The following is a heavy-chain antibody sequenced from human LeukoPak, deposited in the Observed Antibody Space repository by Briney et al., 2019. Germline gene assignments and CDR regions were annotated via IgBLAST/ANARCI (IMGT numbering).Heavy chain of an antibody. CDR3: ARGRRYPGYYYDSSGPFDY. J-gene: IGHJ4*02. V-gene: IGHV4-34*01. Sequence: SETLSLTCTVSGGSISGYYWSWIRQPPGKGLEWIGEINHSGSTNYNPSLKSRVTISVDTSKNQFSLKLSSVTAADTAVYYCARGRRYPGYYYDSSGPFDYWGQGTLVTVSS. D-gene: IGHD3-22*01. CDR2: INHSGST. CDR1: GGSISGYY.